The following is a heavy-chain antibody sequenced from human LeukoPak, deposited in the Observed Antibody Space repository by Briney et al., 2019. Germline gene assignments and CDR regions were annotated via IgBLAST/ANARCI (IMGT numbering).Heavy chain of an antibody. CDR2: MNDDGSTT. Sequence: GGSLRLSCVASGFTFSTYWMHWARQAPGKGLVWVSRMNDDGSTTDYADSVKGRFTISRDSAKNTLFLQMNSLRAEDTAVYYCAKDLGGLLLIFDYWGQGTLVTVSS. V-gene: IGHV3-74*01. CDR3: AKDLGGLLLIFDY. J-gene: IGHJ4*02. D-gene: IGHD2-15*01. CDR1: GFTFSTYW.